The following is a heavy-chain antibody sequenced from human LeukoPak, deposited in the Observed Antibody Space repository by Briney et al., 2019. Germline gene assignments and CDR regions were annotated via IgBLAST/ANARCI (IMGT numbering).Heavy chain of an antibody. CDR3: AKGHAVYCSSTSCYLDY. CDR2: ISGSGGST. Sequence: PGGSLRLSCAASGFTFSSYAMSWVRQAPGKGLEWVSAISGSGGSTYYADSVKGRFTTSRDNSKNTLYLQMNSLRAEDTAVYYCAKGHAVYCSSTSCYLDYWGQGTLVTVSS. V-gene: IGHV3-23*01. J-gene: IGHJ4*02. D-gene: IGHD2-2*01. CDR1: GFTFSSYA.